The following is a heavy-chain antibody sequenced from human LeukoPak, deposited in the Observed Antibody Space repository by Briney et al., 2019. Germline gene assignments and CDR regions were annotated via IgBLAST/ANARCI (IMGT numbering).Heavy chain of an antibody. CDR2: INPNSGGT. CDR1: GYTFTGYY. V-gene: IGHV1-2*02. J-gene: IGHJ6*03. D-gene: IGHD3-10*01. CDR3: ARDYYYGSGNNDGLNYYMDV. Sequence: APVKVSCKASGYTFTGYYMHWVRQAPGQGLEWMGWINPNSGGTNYAQKFQGRVTMTRDTSISTACMELSRLRSDDTAVYYCARDYYYGSGNNDGLNYYMDVWGKGTTVTISS.